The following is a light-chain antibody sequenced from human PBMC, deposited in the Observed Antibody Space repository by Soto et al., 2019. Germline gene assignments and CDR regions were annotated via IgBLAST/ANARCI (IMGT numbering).Light chain of an antibody. CDR1: QSVSSSD. Sequence: ESVFTQSPGTLSFSPGERATLSCRARQSVSSSDLAWYQQKPGQAPRLLIYDASNRATGIPARFSGSGSGTDFTLTISSLEAEDFAVYYCQQRSNWPPITFGQGTRLEIK. CDR2: DAS. CDR3: QQRSNWPPIT. J-gene: IGKJ5*01. V-gene: IGKV3-11*01.